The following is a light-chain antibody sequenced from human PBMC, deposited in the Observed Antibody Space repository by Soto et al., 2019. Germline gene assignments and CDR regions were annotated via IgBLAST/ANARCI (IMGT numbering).Light chain of an antibody. CDR2: RAS. CDR1: QSISDW. Sequence: DIQMTQTPPTLSASVGDRVTISCRASQSISDWLAWYQQKPGKAPRLLIYRASTLQSGVPSRFRGSGSGTEFTLTISDLQADDYASYYCQQYHIYSWTFGQGTTVGIK. CDR3: QQYHIYSWT. V-gene: IGKV1-5*03. J-gene: IGKJ1*01.